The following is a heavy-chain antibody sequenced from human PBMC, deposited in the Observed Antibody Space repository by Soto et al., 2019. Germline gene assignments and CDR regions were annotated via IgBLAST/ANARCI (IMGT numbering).Heavy chain of an antibody. Sequence: EVQLVESGGGLVQPGGSLRLSCAASGFTFSSDWMHWVRQAAGKGLVWVSRINMDGSSTNYADSVKGRFTISRDNAKNTLYLQMNSLRAEDTAVYSCARGPRGVYGNDYWGQGALVTVSS. CDR1: GFTFSSDW. V-gene: IGHV3-74*01. CDR2: INMDGSST. D-gene: IGHD2-8*02. J-gene: IGHJ4*02. CDR3: ARGPRGVYGNDY.